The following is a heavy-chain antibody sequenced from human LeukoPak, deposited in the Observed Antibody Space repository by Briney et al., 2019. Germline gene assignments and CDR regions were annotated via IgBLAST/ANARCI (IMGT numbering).Heavy chain of an antibody. J-gene: IGHJ5*02. CDR1: GGLIASGGYS. V-gene: IGHV4-30-4*07. CDR3: ARARYYYDSSGYYYVRGFDP. CDR2: MYYSGST. Sequence: SAPLSLTCVVSGGLIASGGYSGRWIRQPPGKGLEWIGYMYYSGSTYYNPSVKSRVTISVDTSKNNFSMKLSSVTAAYTAVYYCARARYYYDSSGYYYVRGFDPWGQGTLVTVSS. D-gene: IGHD3-22*01.